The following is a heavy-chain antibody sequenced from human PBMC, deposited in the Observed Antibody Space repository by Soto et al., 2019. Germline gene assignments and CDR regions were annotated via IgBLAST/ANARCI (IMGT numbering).Heavy chain of an antibody. CDR2: VYYTGST. J-gene: IGHJ4*02. D-gene: IGHD6-19*01. Sequence: SETLSLTCSVSFGSISGSYWSCIRQSPGKGLEWLGYVYYTGSTNYSPSLRSRVSISVDTSKNEFSLRLSSVTAADTAVYFCARSVAVPGAHIDYWGQGTQVTVSS. V-gene: IGHV4-59*01. CDR3: ARSVAVPGAHIDY. CDR1: FGSISGSY.